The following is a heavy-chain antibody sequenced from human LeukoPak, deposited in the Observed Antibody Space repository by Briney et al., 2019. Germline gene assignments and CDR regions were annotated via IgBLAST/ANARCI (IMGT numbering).Heavy chain of an antibody. J-gene: IGHJ4*02. CDR3: ATDCSSTSCQSPYYFDY. V-gene: IGHV1-24*01. Sequence: GASVKVSCKVSGYTLTELSMHWVRQAPGKGLEWMGGFDPEDGETIYAQKFQGRDTMTEDTSTDTAYMELSSLRSEDTAVYYCATDCSSTSCQSPYYFDYWGQGTLVTVSS. CDR1: GYTLTELS. D-gene: IGHD2-2*01. CDR2: FDPEDGET.